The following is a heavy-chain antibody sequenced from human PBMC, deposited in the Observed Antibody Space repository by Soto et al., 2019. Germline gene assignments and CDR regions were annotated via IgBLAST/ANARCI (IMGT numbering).Heavy chain of an antibody. CDR1: VYPINNGYF. D-gene: IGHD3-16*01. CDR3: VRDTSLSLQLGFDI. CDR2: IYHDVTT. Sequence: SETLSLTGAVSVYPINNGYFWGCIGRPPGKGLEWIGSIYHDVTTNYNRSLRSRVIISVDTSKNQFSLELRSLTAADTAVYSCVRDTSLSLQLGFDIWGQGTMVTVSS. V-gene: IGHV4-38-2*02. J-gene: IGHJ3*02.